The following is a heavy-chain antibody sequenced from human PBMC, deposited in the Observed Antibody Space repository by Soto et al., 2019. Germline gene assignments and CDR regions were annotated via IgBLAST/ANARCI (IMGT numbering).Heavy chain of an antibody. CDR2: IYHSGNT. Sequence: QVQLQESGPGLVKPSGTLSLTCAVSGGSISSSNWWSWFRQPPGKGREWIGEIYHSGNTNYHPSLRVLVTVAVDKSRNPVSLKLGSVTAADTAVYYCARRWWERRVDYWGQGTLVTVSS. V-gene: IGHV4-4*02. D-gene: IGHD1-26*01. CDR1: GGSISSSNW. CDR3: ARRWWERRVDY. J-gene: IGHJ4*02.